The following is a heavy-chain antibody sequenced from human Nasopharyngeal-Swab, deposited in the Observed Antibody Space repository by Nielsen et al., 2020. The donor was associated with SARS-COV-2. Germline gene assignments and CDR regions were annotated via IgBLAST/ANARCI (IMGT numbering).Heavy chain of an antibody. CDR1: GYTFTSYD. CDR3: ARDRGAVARNYYYYGMDV. CDR2: IIPIFGTA. D-gene: IGHD6-19*01. Sequence: SVKVSCKASGYTFTSYDISWVRQAPGQGLEWMGGIIPIFGTANYAQKFQGRVTITADESTSTAYMELSSLRSEDTAVYYCARDRGAVARNYYYYGMDVWGQGTTVTVSS. V-gene: IGHV1-69*13. J-gene: IGHJ6*02.